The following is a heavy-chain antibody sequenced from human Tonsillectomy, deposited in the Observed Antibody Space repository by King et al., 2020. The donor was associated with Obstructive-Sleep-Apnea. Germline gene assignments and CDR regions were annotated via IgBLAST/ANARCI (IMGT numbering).Heavy chain of an antibody. Sequence: VQLVESGGGVVQPGRSLRLSCAASGFTFSRFAMHWVRQAPGKGLEWVAVISYDGSNKYYADSVKGRFTISRDNSTDTLCLQMNSLRAEDTAVYYCARDRGMATITSYYYYGMDVWGQGTTVTVSS. D-gene: IGHD5-24*01. CDR1: GFTFSRFA. CDR2: ISYDGSNK. V-gene: IGHV3-30-3*01. CDR3: ARDRGMATITSYYYYGMDV. J-gene: IGHJ6*02.